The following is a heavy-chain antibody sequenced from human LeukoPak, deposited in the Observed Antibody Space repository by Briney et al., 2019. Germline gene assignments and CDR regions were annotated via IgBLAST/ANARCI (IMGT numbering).Heavy chain of an antibody. V-gene: IGHV3-30*02. CDR3: AKDRELRYFDWLLPGFDY. CDR1: GFTFSSYA. CDR2: IRYDGSNK. J-gene: IGHJ4*02. D-gene: IGHD3-9*01. Sequence: GGSLRLSCAASGFTFSSYAMTWLPQAPGKGLEGVAFIRYDGSNKYYADSVKGRFTISRDNSKNTLYLQMNSLRAEDTAVYYCAKDRELRYFDWLLPGFDYWGQGTLVTVSS.